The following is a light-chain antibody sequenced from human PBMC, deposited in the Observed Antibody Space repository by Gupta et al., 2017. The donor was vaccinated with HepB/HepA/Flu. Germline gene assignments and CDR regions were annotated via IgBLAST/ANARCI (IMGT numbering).Light chain of an antibody. Sequence: QLALTQSPSASASLAASVKLTCTLSSGHSSYAIAWHQQQPEKGPRYLMKIHSDGSHNKGDGSPDRFSGSSSGTERDLTITSRQSEDEADYYCQTWCTGIVLFGGGTTLTVL. CDR1: SGHSSYA. J-gene: IGLJ2*01. V-gene: IGLV4-69*01. CDR2: IHSDGSH. CDR3: QTWCTGIVL.